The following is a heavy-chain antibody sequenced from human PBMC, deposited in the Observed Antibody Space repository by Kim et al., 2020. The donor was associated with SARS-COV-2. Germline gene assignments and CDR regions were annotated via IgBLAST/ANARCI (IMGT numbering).Heavy chain of an antibody. V-gene: IGHV1-69*13. D-gene: IGHD3-10*01. CDR1: GGTFSSYA. CDR2: IIPIFGTA. Sequence: SVKVSCKASGGTFSSYAISWVRQAPGQGLEWMGGIIPIFGTANYAQKFQGRVTITADESTSTAYMELSSLRSEDTAVYYCAREVIRSEYYGSGSYYNVGLIDYWRQGTLVTVSS. CDR3: AREVIRSEYYGSGSYYNVGLIDY. J-gene: IGHJ4*02.